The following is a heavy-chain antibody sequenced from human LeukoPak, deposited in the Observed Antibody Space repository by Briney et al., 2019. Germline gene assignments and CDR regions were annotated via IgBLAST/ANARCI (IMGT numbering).Heavy chain of an antibody. V-gene: IGHV3-33*01. D-gene: IGHD3-10*01. CDR3: ARVGARGYGSGSYFNYYYYGMDV. CDR1: GFTFSNYG. Sequence: GGSLRLSCAASGFTFSNYGMHRVRQAPGKGLEWVAVIWYDGSNKYYADSVKGRFTISRDNSKNTLYLQMNSLRAEDTAVYYCARVGARGYGSGSYFNYYYYGMDVWGKGTTVTVSS. J-gene: IGHJ6*04. CDR2: IWYDGSNK.